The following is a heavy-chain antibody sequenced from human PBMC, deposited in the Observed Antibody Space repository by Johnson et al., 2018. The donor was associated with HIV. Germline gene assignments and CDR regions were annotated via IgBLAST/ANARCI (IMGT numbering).Heavy chain of an antibody. J-gene: IGHJ3*02. Sequence: QVQLVESGGGVVQPGGSLRLSCAASGFTFSTYGMHWVRQAPGKGLEWVAVMWYDGSNKYYADSVKGRFTISRDNSKSTLYLQMNSLRPEDTAVYYCAKERRAPRAFDIWGQGTMVTVSS. CDR1: GFTFSTYG. V-gene: IGHV3-30*02. CDR2: MWYDGSNK. CDR3: AKERRAPRAFDI.